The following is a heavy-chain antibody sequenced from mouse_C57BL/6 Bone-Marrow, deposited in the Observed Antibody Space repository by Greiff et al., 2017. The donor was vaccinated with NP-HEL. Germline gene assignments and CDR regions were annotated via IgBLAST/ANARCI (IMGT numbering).Heavy chain of an antibody. CDR3: TRKRKRWGVYAMDY. D-gene: IGHD2-3*01. CDR2: INPNNGGT. J-gene: IGHJ4*01. Sequence: EVQLQQSGPELVKPGASVKMSCKASGYTFTDYNMHWVKQSHGKSLEWIGYINPNNGGTSYNQKFKGKATLTGNKSSSKDYMELRSLQSEDSAIYYCTRKRKRWGVYAMDYWGQGTSGTGSS. CDR1: GYTFTDYN. V-gene: IGHV1-22*01.